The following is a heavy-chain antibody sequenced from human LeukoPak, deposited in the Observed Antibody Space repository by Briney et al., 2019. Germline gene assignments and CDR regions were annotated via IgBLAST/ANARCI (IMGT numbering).Heavy chain of an antibody. J-gene: IGHJ4*02. CDR2: IHYSGAT. V-gene: IGHV4-34*01. CDR1: GGSITGYY. D-gene: IGHD3-9*01. CDR3: ARGNILTGYCFDF. Sequence: SETLSLTCAVYGGSITGYYWSWIRQTPGRGLEWVGEIHYSGATSYNPSLKSRATISTDRSKNQFSLRLSSVTAADTAVYYCARGNILTGYCFDFWGQGALVTVSS.